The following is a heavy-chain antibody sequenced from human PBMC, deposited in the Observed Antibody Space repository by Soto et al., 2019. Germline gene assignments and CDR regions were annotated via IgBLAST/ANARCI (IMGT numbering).Heavy chain of an antibody. J-gene: IGHJ4*02. V-gene: IGHV1-18*01. CDR2: ISAYNANT. CDR1: GYTFTTYG. CDR3: ARGRALDY. Sequence: QVHLVQSGAEVKKPGASVKVSCKASGYTFTTYGIAWVRQAPGQGLEWMGWISAYNANTDYAQRLQGRVTITTDTSTSTAHMELRSLRSDDTAVYYCARGRALDYWGQGTLVTVSS. D-gene: IGHD1-26*01.